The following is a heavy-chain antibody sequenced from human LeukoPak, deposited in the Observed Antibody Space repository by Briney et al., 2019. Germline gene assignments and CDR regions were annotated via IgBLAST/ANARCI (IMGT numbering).Heavy chain of an antibody. J-gene: IGHJ4*02. CDR2: INSDGSST. CDR3: AREPYYYGSGSYYGGYYFDY. Sequence: PGGSQRLSCAASGFTFSSYWMHWVRQAPGKGLVWVSRINSDGSSTSYADSVKGRFTISRDNAKNTLYLQMNSLRAEDTAVYYCAREPYYYGSGSYYGGYYFDYWGQGTLVTVSS. D-gene: IGHD3-10*01. V-gene: IGHV3-74*01. CDR1: GFTFSSYW.